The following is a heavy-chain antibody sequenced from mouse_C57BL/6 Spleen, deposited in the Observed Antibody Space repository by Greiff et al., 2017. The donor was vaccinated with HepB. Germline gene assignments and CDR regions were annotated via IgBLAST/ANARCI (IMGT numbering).Heavy chain of an antibody. CDR3: ASHDGYEWFAY. Sequence: VQLQQSGAELARPGASVKLSCKASGYTFTSYGISWVKQRTGQGLEWIGEIYPRSGNTYYNEKFKGKATLTADKSSSTAYMELRSLTSEDSAVYFCASHDGYEWFAYWGQGTLVTVSA. J-gene: IGHJ3*01. CDR1: GYTFTSYG. CDR2: IYPRSGNT. D-gene: IGHD2-3*01. V-gene: IGHV1-81*01.